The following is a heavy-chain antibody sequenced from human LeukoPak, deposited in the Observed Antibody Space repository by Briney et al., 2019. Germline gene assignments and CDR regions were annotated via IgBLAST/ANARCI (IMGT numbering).Heavy chain of an antibody. Sequence: GASVKVSCKAFGYTFTSNYMHWVRQAPGQGPEWMGVISPSGGSTTYAQKFQGRVTLTRDMSTSTDYLELSSLRSEDTAVYYCARESGSYYPNAPYFDYWGQGTLVTVSS. CDR2: ISPSGGST. J-gene: IGHJ4*02. CDR3: ARESGSYYPNAPYFDY. CDR1: GYTFTSNY. D-gene: IGHD3-10*01. V-gene: IGHV1-46*01.